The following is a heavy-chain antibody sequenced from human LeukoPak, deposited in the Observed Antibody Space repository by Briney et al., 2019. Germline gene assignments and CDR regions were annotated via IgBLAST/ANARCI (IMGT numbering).Heavy chain of an antibody. CDR3: ARDSRVVVINVWFDP. CDR2: IKQDGSEK. V-gene: IGHV3-7*01. Sequence: GGSLRLSCAASGFTFSNYWMSWVRQAPGKGLEWVANIKQDGSEKYYVDSVKGRFTISRDNAKNSLSLQMNSLRAEDTAVYYCARDSRVVVINVWFDPWGQGTLVTVSS. J-gene: IGHJ5*02. D-gene: IGHD3-22*01. CDR1: GFTFSNYW.